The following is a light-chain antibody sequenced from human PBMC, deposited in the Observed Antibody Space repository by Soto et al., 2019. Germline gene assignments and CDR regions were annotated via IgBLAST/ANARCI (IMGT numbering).Light chain of an antibody. CDR3: QQLNSYSPP. CDR1: QGISSY. Sequence: DIQLTQSPSFLSASVGDRVTITCRASQGISSYLAWYQQKPGKAPKLLIYAASTLQSGVPSRFSGSGSGTEFTLTISSLQPEDFATYYCQQLNSYSPPFGGGTKVDIK. V-gene: IGKV1-9*01. CDR2: AAS. J-gene: IGKJ4*01.